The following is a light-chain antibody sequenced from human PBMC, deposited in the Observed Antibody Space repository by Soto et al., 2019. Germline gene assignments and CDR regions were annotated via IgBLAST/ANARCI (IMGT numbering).Light chain of an antibody. CDR2: EVN. V-gene: IGLV2-18*02. CDR3: NSYTSSNTYV. Sequence: QSELTQPPSVSGSPGQSVTISCTGTSSDVGSYNRVSWYQQPPGTAPKLMIYEVNNRPSGVPDRFSGSKSGNTASLTITGLQAEDEADYYCNSYTSSNTYVFGTGTKVTVL. CDR1: SSDVGSYNR. J-gene: IGLJ1*01.